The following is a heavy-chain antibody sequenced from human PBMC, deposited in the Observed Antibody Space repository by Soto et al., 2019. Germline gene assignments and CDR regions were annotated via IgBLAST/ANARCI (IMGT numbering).Heavy chain of an antibody. V-gene: IGHV4-34*01. CDR1: GGSFSGYY. D-gene: IGHD3-16*02. CDR2: INHSGST. J-gene: IGHJ6*02. CDR3: ARHRIMITFGGVIVIPYYYYGMDV. Sequence: PSETLSLTCAVYGGSFSGYYWSWIRQPPGKGLEWIGEINHSGSTNYNPSLKSRVTISVDTSKNQFSLKLSSVTAADTAVYYCARHRIMITFGGVIVIPYYYYGMDVWGQGTTVTVSS.